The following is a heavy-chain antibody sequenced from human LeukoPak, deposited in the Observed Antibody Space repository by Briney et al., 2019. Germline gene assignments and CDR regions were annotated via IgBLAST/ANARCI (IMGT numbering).Heavy chain of an antibody. CDR3: ARHDEAYCGGDCYGDYYYYGMDV. J-gene: IGHJ6*02. D-gene: IGHD2-21*02. V-gene: IGHV4-59*08. CDR2: IYYSGST. Sequence: SETLSLTCTVSGGSISSYYWSWIRQPPGKGLEWIGYIYYSGSTNYNPSLKSRVTISVDTSKNQFSLKLSSVTAADTAVYYCARHDEAYCGGDCYGDYYYYGMDVWGQGTTVTVSS. CDR1: GGSISSYY.